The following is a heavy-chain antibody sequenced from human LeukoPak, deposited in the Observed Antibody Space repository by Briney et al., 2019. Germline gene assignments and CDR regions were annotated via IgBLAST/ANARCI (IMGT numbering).Heavy chain of an antibody. CDR3: ARGGGLDV. J-gene: IGHJ6*02. Sequence: GGSLRLSCVASGFAVGSNYMSWVRQAPGKGLEWVASINHNGNVNYYVDSVKGRFTISRDNAKNSLYLQMSNLRAEDTAVYFCARGGGLDVWGQGATVTVSS. D-gene: IGHD3-16*01. CDR1: GFAVGSNY. CDR2: INHNGNVN. V-gene: IGHV3-7*03.